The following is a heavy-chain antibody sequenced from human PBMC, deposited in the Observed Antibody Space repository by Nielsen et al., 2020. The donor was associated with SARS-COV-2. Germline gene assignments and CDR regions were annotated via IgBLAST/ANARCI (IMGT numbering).Heavy chain of an antibody. J-gene: IGHJ4*02. Sequence: RQAPGKGLEWIGSIYYSGNTYYSPSLKSRVTMSVDASKNQFSLKVRSVTAADTAVFYCVRDRRAVAGFDHWGQGILVTVSS. D-gene: IGHD6-19*01. V-gene: IGHV4-39*07. CDR2: IYYSGNT. CDR3: VRDRRAVAGFDH.